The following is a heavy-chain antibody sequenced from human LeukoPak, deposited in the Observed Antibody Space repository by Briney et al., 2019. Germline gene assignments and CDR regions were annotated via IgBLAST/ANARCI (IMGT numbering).Heavy chain of an antibody. CDR2: ISSSSNII. CDR1: GFIVSSNY. J-gene: IGHJ4*02. CDR3: ARVKATAIGDY. Sequence: SGGSLRLSCVASGFIVSSNYISWVRQAPGKGLEWVSYISSSSNIIYYADSVRGRFTISRDNAKNSLYLQMNSLRAEDTAIYYCARVKATAIGDYWGQGTLVTVSS. V-gene: IGHV3-48*04. D-gene: IGHD5-18*01.